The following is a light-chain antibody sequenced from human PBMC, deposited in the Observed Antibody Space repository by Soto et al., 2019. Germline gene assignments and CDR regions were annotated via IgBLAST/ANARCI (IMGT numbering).Light chain of an antibody. CDR3: QTYGSSPQT. CDR1: QSVASNC. J-gene: IGKJ1*01. Sequence: EIVLTQSPGTLSLSPGERATLSCRASQSVASNCLAWYQQKPGQAPRLLIYSASSRASGIPDRFSGSGSGTDFTLTVSRLETEDFAVYYCQTYGSSPQTFGQGTKVDIK. CDR2: SAS. V-gene: IGKV3-20*01.